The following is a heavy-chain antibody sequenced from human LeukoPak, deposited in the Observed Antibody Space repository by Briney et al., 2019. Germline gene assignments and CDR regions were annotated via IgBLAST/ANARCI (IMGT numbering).Heavy chain of an antibody. D-gene: IGHD5-24*01. J-gene: IGHJ4*02. CDR1: GGTFSSYA. CDR3: ARGAIRDGYFY. Sequence: VASVKVSCKASGGTFSSYAISWVRQAPGQGLEWMGGIIPIFGTANYAQKFQGRVTITADKSTSTAYMELSSLRAEDTAVYYCARGAIRDGYFYWGQGTLVTVSS. V-gene: IGHV1-69*06. CDR2: IIPIFGTA.